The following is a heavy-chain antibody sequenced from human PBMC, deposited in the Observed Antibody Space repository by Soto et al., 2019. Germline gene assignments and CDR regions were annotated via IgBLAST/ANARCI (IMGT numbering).Heavy chain of an antibody. J-gene: IGHJ4*02. CDR3: ARLVYYGSGSKAFDY. V-gene: IGHV4-39*01. CDR1: GGSISSGPYS. D-gene: IGHD3-10*01. Sequence: SETLSLTCTVSGGSISSGPYSWGWIRQPPGEGLEWIGTFHYSENTYYNPSLESRVTISVDTSKNQFSLKVSSVIVADTAVYYCARLVYYGSGSKAFDYWGQGTLVTVSS. CDR2: FHYSENT.